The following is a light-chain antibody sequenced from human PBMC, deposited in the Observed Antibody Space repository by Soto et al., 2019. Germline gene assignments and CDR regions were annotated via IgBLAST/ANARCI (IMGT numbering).Light chain of an antibody. V-gene: IGKV3-15*01. CDR2: GAS. Sequence: EVVMTQSPAILSVSPGDTATLSCRATQSADSNLAWYQQKPGQAPRLLISGASTRATAIPARFSGSGSGTEFTLTISSLQSEDFAVYYCQQYNNWPRTFGQGTKVDIK. CDR1: QSADSN. CDR3: QQYNNWPRT. J-gene: IGKJ1*01.